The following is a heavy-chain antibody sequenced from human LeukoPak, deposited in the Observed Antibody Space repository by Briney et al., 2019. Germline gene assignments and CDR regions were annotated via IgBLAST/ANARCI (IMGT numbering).Heavy chain of an antibody. D-gene: IGHD6-13*01. V-gene: IGHV4-59*12. Sequence: SETLSLTYTVSGGSISSYYWSWIRQPPGKGLEWIGYIYYSGSTNYNPSLKSRVTISVDTSKNQFSLKLSSVTAADTAIYYCARETAAAGSFIAINDYWGQGTLVTVSS. CDR3: ARETAAAGSFIAINDY. CDR2: IYYSGST. CDR1: GGSISSYY. J-gene: IGHJ4*02.